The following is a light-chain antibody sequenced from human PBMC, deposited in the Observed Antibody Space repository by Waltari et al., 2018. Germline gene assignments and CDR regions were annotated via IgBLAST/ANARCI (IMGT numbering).Light chain of an antibody. Sequence: DIVLTQSPGTLSLSPGESATLPCRASQSVSTTYLAWYQQKVGQAPPRLISGASSRATGIPHRFSGSGSGTDFTLTISELEPEDFAVYYCQQYGYSPLTFGGGTKVEIK. CDR2: GAS. V-gene: IGKV3-20*01. J-gene: IGKJ4*01. CDR3: QQYGYSPLT. CDR1: QSVSTTY.